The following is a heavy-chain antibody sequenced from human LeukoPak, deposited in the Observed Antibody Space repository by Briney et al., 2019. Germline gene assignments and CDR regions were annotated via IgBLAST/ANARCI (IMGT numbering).Heavy chain of an antibody. CDR2: ISTYNGDT. J-gene: IGHJ4*02. Sequence: ASVKVSCKASGYSFIRYGITWVRQAPGQGLEWMGWISTYNGDTSYAQNLQGRVTMTRDTSTNTVSMELRSLRSDDTAVYYCARDQAYYYDGSGYYPLDYWGQGTLVTVSS. V-gene: IGHV1-18*01. D-gene: IGHD3-22*01. CDR3: ARDQAYYYDGSGYYPLDY. CDR1: GYSFIRYG.